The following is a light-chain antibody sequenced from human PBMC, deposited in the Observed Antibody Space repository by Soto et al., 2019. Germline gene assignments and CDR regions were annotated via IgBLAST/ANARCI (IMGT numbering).Light chain of an antibody. V-gene: IGLV2-14*01. Sequence: QSVLTQPASVSGSPGQSITISCTRSGTDVGTYNFVSWFQRHPGKAPQLIIYEVTNRPSGISNRFSGSKSGNTASLTISGLQAEDEADYHCCSYTSGTSVFGTGTKLTVL. CDR2: EVT. J-gene: IGLJ1*01. CDR1: GTDVGTYNF. CDR3: CSYTSGTSV.